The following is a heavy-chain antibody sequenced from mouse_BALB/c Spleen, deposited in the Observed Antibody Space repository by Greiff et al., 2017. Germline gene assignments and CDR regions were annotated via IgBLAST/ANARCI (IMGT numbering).Heavy chain of an antibody. Sequence: VQLQESGPGLVAPSQSLSITCTVSGFSLTGYGVNWVRQPPGKGLEWLGMIWGDGSTDYNSALKSRLSISKDNSKSQVFLKMNSLQTDDTARYYCAREGAFYYGYNYAMDYWGQGTSVTVSS. CDR1: GFSLTGYG. V-gene: IGHV2-6-7*01. D-gene: IGHD1-2*01. CDR2: IWGDGST. CDR3: AREGAFYYGYNYAMDY. J-gene: IGHJ4*01.